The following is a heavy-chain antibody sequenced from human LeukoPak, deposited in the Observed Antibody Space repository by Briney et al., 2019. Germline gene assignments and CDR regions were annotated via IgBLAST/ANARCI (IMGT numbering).Heavy chain of an antibody. D-gene: IGHD3-9*01. V-gene: IGHV4-59*01. Sequence: PSETLSLTRTVSGGSISSYYWSWLRQPPGKGLEGSGYIYYSGSTNYNPSLKSRVTISVDTSKNQFSLKLSSVTAADTAVYYCARQKPYYDILTGYYRDAFDIWGQGTMVTVSS. CDR2: IYYSGST. J-gene: IGHJ3*02. CDR3: ARQKPYYDILTGYYRDAFDI. CDR1: GGSISSYY.